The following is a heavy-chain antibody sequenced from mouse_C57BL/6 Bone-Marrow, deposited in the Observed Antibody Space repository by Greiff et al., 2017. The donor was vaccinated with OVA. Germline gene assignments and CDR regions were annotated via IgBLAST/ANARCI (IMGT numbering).Heavy chain of an antibody. CDR1: GYTFTSYW. J-gene: IGHJ4*01. D-gene: IGHD2-1*01. Sequence: QVQLQQPGAELVKPGASVKLSCKASGYTFTSYWMQWVKQRPGQGLEWIGEIDPSDSYTNYNQKFKGKATLTVDTSSSTAYMQLSSLTSEDSAVDYCARVGIYYTPMDYWGQGTSVTVSS. V-gene: IGHV1-50*01. CDR3: ARVGIYYTPMDY. CDR2: IDPSDSYT.